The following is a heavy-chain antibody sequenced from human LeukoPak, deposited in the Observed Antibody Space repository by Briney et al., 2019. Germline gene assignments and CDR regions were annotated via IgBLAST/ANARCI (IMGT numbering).Heavy chain of an antibody. CDR2: INHSGST. CDR3: ARGSGHCSGGSCYGDY. CDR1: GGSFSGYY. Sequence: SETLSLTCAVYGGSFSGYYWSWIRQPPGKGLEWIGEINHSGSTNYNPSLKSRVTISVDTSKNQFSPKLSSVTAADTAVYYCARGSGHCSGGSCYGDYWGQGTLVTVSS. J-gene: IGHJ4*02. D-gene: IGHD2-15*01. V-gene: IGHV4-34*01.